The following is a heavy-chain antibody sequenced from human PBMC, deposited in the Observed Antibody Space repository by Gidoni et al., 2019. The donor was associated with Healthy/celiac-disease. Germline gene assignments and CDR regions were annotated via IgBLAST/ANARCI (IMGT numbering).Heavy chain of an antibody. D-gene: IGHD3-10*01. CDR1: GGSISSSSYY. V-gene: IGHV4-39*01. J-gene: IGHJ4*02. CDR3: ARHDESGGGDY. CDR2: IYYSGST. Sequence: QLQLQEWGPGLVKPSETLSLTCTVSGGSISSSSYYWGWIRQPPGKGLEWIGSIYYSGSTYYNPSLKSRVTISVDTSKNQFSLRLSSVTAADTAVYYCARHDESGGGDYWGQGTLVTVSS.